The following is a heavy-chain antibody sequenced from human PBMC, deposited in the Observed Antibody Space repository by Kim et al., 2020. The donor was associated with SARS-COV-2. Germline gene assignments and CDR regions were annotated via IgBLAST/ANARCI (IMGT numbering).Heavy chain of an antibody. CDR3: ARAQRIVVVTYYYGMDV. J-gene: IGHJ6*02. V-gene: IGHV1-69*01. D-gene: IGHD3-22*01. Sequence: FQGRVTITADESTSTAYMELSSLRSEDTAVYYCARAQRIVVVTYYYGMDVWGQGTTVTVSS.